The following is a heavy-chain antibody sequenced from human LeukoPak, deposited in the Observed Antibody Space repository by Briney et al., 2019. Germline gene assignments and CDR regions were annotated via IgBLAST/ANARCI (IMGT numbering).Heavy chain of an antibody. J-gene: IGHJ4*02. V-gene: IGHV3-23*01. CDR3: VPNFDF. Sequence: GGSLRLSCATSGFIFINYAVNWLRQAPGKGLEWVSIISGSGDTTYYADSVKGRFTISRDNSKNTLYLQMNSLRAEDTAVYYTVPNFDFWGQGTLVTVSS. CDR2: ISGSGDTT. CDR1: GFIFINYA. D-gene: IGHD4-11*01.